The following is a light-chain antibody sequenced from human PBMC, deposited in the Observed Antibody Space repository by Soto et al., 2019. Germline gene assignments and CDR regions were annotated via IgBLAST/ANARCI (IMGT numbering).Light chain of an antibody. CDR1: QSVNRY. Sequence: EIFLTQSPATLSLSPGERATLSCRASQSVNRYFAWYQQKPGQPPRLLIYDASTRAPGIPARFSGSGSGTDFTLTISSLEPEDSAVYYCQQRSDWPSTFGGGTKV. CDR3: QQRSDWPST. V-gene: IGKV3-11*01. CDR2: DAS. J-gene: IGKJ4*01.